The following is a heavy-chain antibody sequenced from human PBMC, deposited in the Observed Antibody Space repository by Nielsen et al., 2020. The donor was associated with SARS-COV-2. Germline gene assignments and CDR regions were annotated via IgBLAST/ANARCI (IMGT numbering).Heavy chain of an antibody. CDR3: ASGYYDILTGLDYYHGMDV. J-gene: IGHJ6*02. CDR2: IYPGDSDT. V-gene: IGHV5-51*01. CDR1: GYSFTSYW. D-gene: IGHD3-9*01. Sequence: GGSLRLSCKGSGYSFTSYWIGWVRQMPGKGLEWMGIIYPGDSDTRYSPSFQGQVTISADKSISTAYLQWSSLKASDTAMYYCASGYYDILTGLDYYHGMDVWGQGTTVTVSS.